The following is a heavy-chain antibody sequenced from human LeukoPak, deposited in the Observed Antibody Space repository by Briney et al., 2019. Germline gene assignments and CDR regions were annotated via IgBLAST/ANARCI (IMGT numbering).Heavy chain of an antibody. J-gene: IGHJ4*02. CDR3: ARRFDS. Sequence: GGSLRLSCAASGFTISTYSMNWVRQAPGKGLEWVSYITGSSSTIYYADSVKGRFTISRDNAKNSLYLQMNSLRAEDTAVYYCARRFDSWGQGTLVTVSS. CDR2: ITGSSSTI. V-gene: IGHV3-48*01. CDR1: GFTISTYS.